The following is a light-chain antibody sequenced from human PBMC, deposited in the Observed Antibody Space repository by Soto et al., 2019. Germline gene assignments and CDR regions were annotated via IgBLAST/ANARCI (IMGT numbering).Light chain of an antibody. CDR3: AAWDGSLNAVL. CDR1: SSNIGTNT. J-gene: IGLJ2*01. CDR2: TND. V-gene: IGLV1-44*01. Sequence: QSVLTQPPSASGTPGQRVTISCSGSSSNIGTNTVNWYRQLPGTAPTLLIYTNDQRPSGVPDRFSGSKSGTSASLAINGLQSEDEADYYCAAWDGSLNAVLFGGGTKVTVL.